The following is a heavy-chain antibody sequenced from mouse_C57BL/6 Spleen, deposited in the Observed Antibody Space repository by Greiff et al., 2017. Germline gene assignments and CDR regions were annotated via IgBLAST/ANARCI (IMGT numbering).Heavy chain of an antibody. CDR3: ARFWDYFDY. CDR1: GYTFTSYW. Sequence: VQLQQPGAELVRPGSSVKLSCKASGYTFTSYWMDWVKQRPGQGLEWIGNIYPSDSETHYNQKFKDKATLTVDKSSSTAYMQLSSLTSEDSAVYYCARFWDYFDYWGQGTTLTVSS. CDR2: IYPSDSET. J-gene: IGHJ2*01. V-gene: IGHV1-61*01. D-gene: IGHD4-1*01.